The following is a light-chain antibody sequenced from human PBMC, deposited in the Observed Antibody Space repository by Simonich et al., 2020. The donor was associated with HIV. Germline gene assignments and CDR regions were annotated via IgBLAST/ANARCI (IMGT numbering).Light chain of an antibody. CDR3: QQSYSTPRT. V-gene: IGKV1-39*01. Sequence: IQLTQSPSFLSSSVGDRVTITCRASQGISSYLAWYQQIPGKAPKILIYAASTLQRGVPSRFSGSGSGTDFTLTISSLQPEDFATYYCQQSYSTPRTFGQGTKLEIK. CDR2: AAS. J-gene: IGKJ2*01. CDR1: QGISSY.